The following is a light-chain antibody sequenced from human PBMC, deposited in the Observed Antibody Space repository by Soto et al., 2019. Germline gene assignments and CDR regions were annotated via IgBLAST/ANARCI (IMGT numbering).Light chain of an antibody. Sequence: QSALTQPRSVSGSPGQSVTISCTGTSSDVGGYNYVSWYQQHPGKAPKLMIYDVSKRPSGVPDRFSGSKSGNTASLTISGFHAEDEDDDYYCSFAGSYSFWVFGGGTKLTVL. J-gene: IGLJ3*02. CDR2: DVS. CDR3: CSFAGSYSFWV. V-gene: IGLV2-11*01. CDR1: SSDVGGYNY.